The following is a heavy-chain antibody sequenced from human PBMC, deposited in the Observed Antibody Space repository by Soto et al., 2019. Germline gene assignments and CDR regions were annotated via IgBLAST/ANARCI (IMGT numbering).Heavy chain of an antibody. CDR1: GFTFSNYG. D-gene: IGHD6-6*01. CDR2: ISYDGSNK. CDR3: AKDLVAWSNYYYYGKDV. J-gene: IGHJ6*02. V-gene: IGHV3-30*18. Sequence: QVQLVESGGGVVRPGRSLRLSCVVSGFTFSNYGMHWVRQAPGKGLEWVAVISYDGSNKYYADSVNGRFTISRDNSKNTLYLQMNSLRVEDTAVYYCAKDLVAWSNYYYYGKDVWGQGTTVTVSS.